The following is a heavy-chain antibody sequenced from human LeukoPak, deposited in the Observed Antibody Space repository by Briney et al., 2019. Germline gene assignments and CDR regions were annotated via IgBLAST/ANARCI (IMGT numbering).Heavy chain of an antibody. CDR2: ISGSGGST. D-gene: IGHD3-10*01. J-gene: IGHJ4*02. CDR1: GFTFSSYA. V-gene: IGHV3-23*01. Sequence: PGGSLRLSCAASGFTFSSYAMSWVRQAPGKGLEWVSAISGSGGSTYYADSVKGRFTISRDNSKNTLYLQMNSLRVEDTAVYYCAKDRAGSYYTFFDYWGQGTLVTVSS. CDR3: AKDRAGSYYTFFDY.